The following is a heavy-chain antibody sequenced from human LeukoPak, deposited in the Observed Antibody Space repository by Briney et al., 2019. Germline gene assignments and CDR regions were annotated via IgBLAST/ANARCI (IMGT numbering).Heavy chain of an antibody. CDR2: ISYDGSNQ. V-gene: IGHV3-33*01. Sequence: GGSLRLSCAASGFTFSTYDIHWVSQAPGKGLEWVAVISYDGSNQYYVDSVKGRFTISRDNDKNTLYLQVDRLRAEDTAVYSCARGGRKVYPGGVSLCYGMDVWGQGTTVTVSS. CDR3: ARGGRKVYPGGVSLCYGMDV. CDR1: GFTFSTYD. D-gene: IGHD3-16*01. J-gene: IGHJ6*02.